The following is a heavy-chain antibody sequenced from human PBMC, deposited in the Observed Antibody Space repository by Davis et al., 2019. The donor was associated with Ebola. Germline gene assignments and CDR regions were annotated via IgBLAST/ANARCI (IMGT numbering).Heavy chain of an antibody. CDR3: ARDSLLGTRSYYYYYGMDV. CDR1: GGSISSGGYY. J-gene: IGHJ6*04. D-gene: IGHD2-2*01. CDR2: IYYSGST. V-gene: IGHV4-31*03. Sequence: LRLSCTVSGGSISSGGYYWSWIRQHPGKGLEWIGYIYYSGSTYYNPSLKSRVTISVDTSKNQFSLKLSSVTAADTAVYYCARDSLLGTRSYYYYYGMDVWGKGTTVTVSS.